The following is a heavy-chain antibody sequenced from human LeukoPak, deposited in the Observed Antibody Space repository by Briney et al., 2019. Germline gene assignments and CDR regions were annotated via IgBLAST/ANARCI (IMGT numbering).Heavy chain of an antibody. CDR3: ARDITNDYYDSSGYYAFDY. CDR2: ISAYNGNT. J-gene: IGHJ4*02. D-gene: IGHD3-22*01. CDR1: GYTFTSYG. V-gene: IGHV1-18*01. Sequence: ASVKFSCKASGYTFTSYGISWVRQAPGQGLEWMGWISAYNGNTNYAQKLQGRVTMTTDTSTSTAYMELRSLRSDDTAVYYCARDITNDYYDSSGYYAFDYWGQGTLVTVSS.